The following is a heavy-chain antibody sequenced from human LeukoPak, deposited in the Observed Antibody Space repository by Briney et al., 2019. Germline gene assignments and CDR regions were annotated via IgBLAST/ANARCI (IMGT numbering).Heavy chain of an antibody. CDR1: GGSISSSNW. J-gene: IGHJ4*02. CDR2: IYHSGST. Sequence: SETLSLTCAVSGGSISSSNWWSWVRQPPGKGLEWIGEIYHSGSTNYNPSLKSRVTISVDTSKNQFSLKLSSVTAADTAVYYCAREKWQTVDYWGQGTLVTVSS. V-gene: IGHV4-4*02. CDR3: AREKWQTVDY. D-gene: IGHD5-12*01.